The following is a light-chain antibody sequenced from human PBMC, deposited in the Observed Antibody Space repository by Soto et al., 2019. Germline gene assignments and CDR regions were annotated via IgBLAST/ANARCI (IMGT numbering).Light chain of an antibody. CDR3: HQYNNLPRP. Sequence: DIVMMQSPATLSVSPGPRGTRSCRASQSVSSNLAWYQQKPGQTHRLLIYGASIRATGIPSRFNGSGSGTELPLAISSLQSEDFAVYYCHQYNNLPRPFGQGTTVEI. CDR2: GAS. J-gene: IGKJ1*01. V-gene: IGKV3-15*01. CDR1: QSVSSN.